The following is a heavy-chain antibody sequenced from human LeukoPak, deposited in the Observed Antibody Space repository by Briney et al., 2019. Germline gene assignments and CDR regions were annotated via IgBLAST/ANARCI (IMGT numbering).Heavy chain of an antibody. V-gene: IGHV1-46*01. CDR2: INPSGGST. J-gene: IGHJ4*02. CDR3: ARIYSTSWYYFDY. D-gene: IGHD2-2*01. Sequence: GASVKFPCKASGYTFTSYYMHWVRQAPGQGLEWMGIINPSGGSTSYAQKFQGRVTMTRDMSTSTVFMELSSLRSEDTAVYYCARIYSTSWYYFDYWGQGTLVTVSS. CDR1: GYTFTSYY.